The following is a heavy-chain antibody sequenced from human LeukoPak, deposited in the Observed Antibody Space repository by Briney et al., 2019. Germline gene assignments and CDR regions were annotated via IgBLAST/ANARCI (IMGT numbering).Heavy chain of an antibody. CDR3: ATIIVAAGSCSFDY. CDR1: GFTVISYC. J-gene: IGHJ4*02. V-gene: IGHV3-33*01. CDR2: IWYDGSSE. Sequence: GGSLRLPCAASGFTVISYCMHWVRQAPGKGLEWVAVIWYDGSSEYNADSVKGRFTISRDNSKNTLYLQMNSLSAEDTAVYYGATIIVAAGSCSFDYWGKGTLFTVSS. D-gene: IGHD6-25*01.